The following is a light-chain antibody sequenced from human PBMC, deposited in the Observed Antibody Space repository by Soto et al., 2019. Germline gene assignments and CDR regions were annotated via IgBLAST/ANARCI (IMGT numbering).Light chain of an antibody. V-gene: IGLV2-14*01. J-gene: IGLJ1*01. Sequence: QSARTQPASVSGSPGQSITISCTGTSSDVGRYNYVSWYQQHPGKAPKLMIYEVSNRPSGVSNRFSGSKSGNTASLTISGLQAEDETDYYCTSFTTRNTEVFGTGTKVTVL. CDR2: EVS. CDR1: SSDVGRYNY. CDR3: TSFTTRNTEV.